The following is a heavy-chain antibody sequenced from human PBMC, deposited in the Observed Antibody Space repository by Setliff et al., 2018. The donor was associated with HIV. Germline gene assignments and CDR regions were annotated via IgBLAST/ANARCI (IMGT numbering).Heavy chain of an antibody. CDR3: AKDHNIGSSWYYYYGMDV. CDR2: IWYDGSNK. D-gene: IGHD6-13*01. Sequence: PGGSLRLSCAASGFTFSSYGMHWVRQAPGKGLEWVAVIWYDGSNKYYADSVKGRFTISRDNSKNTLYLQMNSLRAEDTAVYYCAKDHNIGSSWYYYYGMDVWGQGTTVTV. V-gene: IGHV3-33*06. CDR1: GFTFSSYG. J-gene: IGHJ6*02.